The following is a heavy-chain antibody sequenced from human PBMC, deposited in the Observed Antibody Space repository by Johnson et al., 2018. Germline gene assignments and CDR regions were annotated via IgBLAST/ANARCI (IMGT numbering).Heavy chain of an antibody. CDR1: GFIFSNYN. CDR3: ARDTSAIVPSAFDS. CDR2: IRRGSRYI. Sequence: VQLVESGGGLVQPGGSLGLSCGASGFIFSNYNMNWVRQAPGKGMEWVSSIRRGSRYIYYADAVKGRFTISRDNAKNSIALQMNSLRAEDTAVYYCARDTSAIVPSAFDSWCQGTMVTVSS. J-gene: IGHJ3*02. V-gene: IGHV3-21*01. D-gene: IGHD2-21*02.